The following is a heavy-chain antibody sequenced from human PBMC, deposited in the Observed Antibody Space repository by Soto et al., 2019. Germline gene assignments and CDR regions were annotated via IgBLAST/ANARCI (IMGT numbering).Heavy chain of an antibody. V-gene: IGHV5-51*01. J-gene: IGHJ5*02. CDR2: IYPGDSDT. D-gene: IGHD2-15*01. CDR3: ARRNPHCSGVSYSAAPGFDP. Sequence: GESLKISCKGSGYSFTSYWIGWVRQMPGKGLEWMGIIYPGDSDTRYSPSFQGQVTISADKSISTAYLQWSSLKASDTAMYYCARRNPHCSGVSYSAAPGFDPWCQEDLLTISS. CDR1: GYSFTSYW.